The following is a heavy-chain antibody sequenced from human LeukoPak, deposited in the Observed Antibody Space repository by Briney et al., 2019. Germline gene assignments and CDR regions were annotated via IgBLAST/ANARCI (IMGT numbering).Heavy chain of an antibody. CDR1: GFTFDDYA. V-gene: IGHV3-43D*03. D-gene: IGHD6-19*01. CDR3: AKDIRPAVAGFNFDF. J-gene: IGHJ4*02. CDR2: ISWDGGST. Sequence: GGSLRLSCAASGFTFDDYAMHWVRQAPGKGLEWVSLISWDGGSTYYADSVKGRFTISRDNSKNSLYLQMNSLRAEDTALYYCAKDIRPAVAGFNFDFWGQGTLVTVSS.